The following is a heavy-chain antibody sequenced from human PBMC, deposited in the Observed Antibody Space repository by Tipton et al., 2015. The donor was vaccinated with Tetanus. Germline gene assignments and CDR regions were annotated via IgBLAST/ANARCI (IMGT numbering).Heavy chain of an antibody. Sequence: QSGAEVKKPGASVKVSCKASGYTFTSYYMHWVRQAPGQGLEWMGIINPSGGSTSYAQKFQGRVTMTRDTSTSTVYMELSSLRSEDTAVYYCARDRGHGDYSFYFDYWGPGTLVTVSS. J-gene: IGHJ4*02. V-gene: IGHV1-46*01. CDR2: INPSGGST. CDR1: GYTFTSYY. D-gene: IGHD4-17*01. CDR3: ARDRGHGDYSFYFDY.